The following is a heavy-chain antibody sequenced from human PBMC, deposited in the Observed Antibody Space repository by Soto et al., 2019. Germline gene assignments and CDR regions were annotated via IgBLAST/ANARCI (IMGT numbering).Heavy chain of an antibody. CDR1: AFKFSDYY. Sequence: QVQLVESGGGLVKPRGSLRLSCAASAFKFSDYYMSWVRQAPGKGLEWVSYISGSGDVIYYADSVKGRFTISRDNDKKSVHLQMDTLRAEDTALYYCARAPDCGEGSCYRHFDLWGQGTRVAVSS. D-gene: IGHD2-15*01. CDR3: ARAPDCGEGSCYRHFDL. CDR2: ISGSGDVI. J-gene: IGHJ4*02. V-gene: IGHV3-11*01.